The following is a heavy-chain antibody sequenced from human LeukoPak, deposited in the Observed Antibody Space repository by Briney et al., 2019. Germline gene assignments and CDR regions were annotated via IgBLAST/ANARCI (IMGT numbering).Heavy chain of an antibody. CDR1: GGSVSSGNYF. CDR3: TRNGDS. V-gene: IGHV4-61*01. Sequence: SETLSLTCTVSGGSVSSGNYFWNWIRQPPGKGLEWIEYIFSSGRTNYNPSLKSRVTISVDTSKNQVSLNLSSATAADTAVYYCTRNGDSWGQGTLVTVSS. CDR2: IFSSGRT. J-gene: IGHJ4*02. D-gene: IGHD2-8*01.